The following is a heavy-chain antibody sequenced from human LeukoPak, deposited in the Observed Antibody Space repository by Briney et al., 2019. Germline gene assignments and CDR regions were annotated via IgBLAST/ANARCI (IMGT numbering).Heavy chain of an antibody. CDR3: AKDELRTGTKMWPPFN. CDR1: GFTFSSYG. J-gene: IGHJ4*02. CDR2: IRYDGSNK. Sequence: GGSLRLSCAASGFTFSSYGMHWVRQAPGKGLEWVAFIRYDGSNKYYADSMKGRFTISRDDSKNTLYLQMNSLRAEDTAVYYCAKDELRTGTKMWPPFNWGQGTLVTVSS. D-gene: IGHD1-7*01. V-gene: IGHV3-30*02.